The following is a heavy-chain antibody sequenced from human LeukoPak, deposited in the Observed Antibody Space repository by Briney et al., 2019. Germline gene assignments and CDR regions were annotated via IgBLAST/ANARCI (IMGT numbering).Heavy chain of an antibody. CDR1: GYTFSNYA. CDR2: TNGATGNT. V-gene: IGHV1-3*02. D-gene: IGHD4-23*01. Sequence: ASVKVSCKASGYTFSNYALHWVRQAPGQSLEWMGWTNGATGNTRFLQDFQGRLTITIDTSASTGYVELSSLRSEDTAVYYCARSPGGNARTWLDYWGQGTLVTVSS. J-gene: IGHJ4*02. CDR3: ARSPGGNARTWLDY.